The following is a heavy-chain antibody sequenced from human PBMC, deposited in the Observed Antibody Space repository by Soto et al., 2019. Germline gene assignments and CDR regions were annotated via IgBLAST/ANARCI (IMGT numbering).Heavy chain of an antibody. CDR2: VIPIFDIT. Sequence: QVQLVQSGSEVKKPGSSVKVSCKASGDTFSIYTISWVRQAPGQGLEWMGRVIPIFDITSYTQRFQGRATITADKSTTTVYMELSSLRSEDTAVYYCARDRDNSNWPNFDFWGQGTLVTVSS. D-gene: IGHD6-13*01. CDR1: GDTFSIYT. CDR3: ARDRDNSNWPNFDF. J-gene: IGHJ4*02. V-gene: IGHV1-69*02.